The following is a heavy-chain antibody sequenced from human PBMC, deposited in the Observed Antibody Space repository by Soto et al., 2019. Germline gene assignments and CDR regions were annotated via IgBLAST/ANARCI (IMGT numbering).Heavy chain of an antibody. CDR2: INHSGST. D-gene: IGHD2-15*01. Sequence: SSETLSLTCAVYGGSFSGYYWSWIRQPPGKGLEWIGEINHSGSTNYNPSLKSRVTISVDTSKNQFSLKLSSVTAADTAVYYCARSRHCSGGSCYFVDARKGAFDYWGQGTLVTVSS. CDR3: ARSRHCSGGSCYFVDARKGAFDY. CDR1: GGSFSGYY. J-gene: IGHJ4*02. V-gene: IGHV4-34*01.